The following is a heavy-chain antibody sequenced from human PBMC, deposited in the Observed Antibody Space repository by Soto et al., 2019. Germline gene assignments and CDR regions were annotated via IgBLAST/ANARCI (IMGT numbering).Heavy chain of an antibody. CDR2: VFYTGFT. CDR1: GASISGSYYY. Sequence: SETLSLTCAVSGASISGSYYYWAWHRQSPGKGPEWIGSVFYTGFTSYNPSLESRVSVSVDTSKSQFSLKLSAVTAAETAVYYCATTQKGYNWNYFDHWGQGAMVTVSS. J-gene: IGHJ4*02. V-gene: IGHV4-39*01. D-gene: IGHD1-20*01. CDR3: ATTQKGYNWNYFDH.